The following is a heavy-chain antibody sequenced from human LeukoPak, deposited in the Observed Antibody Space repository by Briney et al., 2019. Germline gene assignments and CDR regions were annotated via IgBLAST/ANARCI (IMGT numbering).Heavy chain of an antibody. V-gene: IGHV3-23*01. J-gene: IGHJ4*02. D-gene: IGHD3-9*01. CDR2: ISGSGGST. CDR3: AKMGPRYFDWSVDF. CDR1: GFTFSSYA. Sequence: GGSLRLSCAASGFTFSSYAMSWVRQAPGKGLEWVSTISGSGGSTYYADSVRGRFTISRDNSKSTLSLQMNSLRAEDTAVYYCAKMGPRYFDWSVDFWGQGTLVTISS.